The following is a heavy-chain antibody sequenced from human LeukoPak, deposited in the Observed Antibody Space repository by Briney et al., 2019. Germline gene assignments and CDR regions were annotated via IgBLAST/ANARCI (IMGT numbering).Heavy chain of an antibody. CDR1: GFTFSGYW. J-gene: IGHJ4*02. CDR3: ARFSVDTAI. D-gene: IGHD5-18*01. CDR2: INSDGSSP. Sequence: GGSLRLSCAASGFTFSGYWMHWVRQAPGKGLVWFSRINSDGSSPSYADSVKGRFTISRDNAKNTLYLQMNSLRAEDTAVYYCARFSVDTAIWGQGTLVTVSS. V-gene: IGHV3-74*01.